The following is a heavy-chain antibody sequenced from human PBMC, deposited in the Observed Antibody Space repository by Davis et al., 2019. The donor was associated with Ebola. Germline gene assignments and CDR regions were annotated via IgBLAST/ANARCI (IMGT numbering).Heavy chain of an antibody. CDR1: GGSISSYY. CDR2: IYYSGST. Sequence: MPGGSLRLSCTVSGGSISSYYWSWIRQPPGKGLEWVGYIYYSGSTNYNPSLKSRVTISVDTSKNQFSLKLSSVTAADTAVYYCARVPVGYSQYYYYYYGMDVWGQGTTVTVSS. J-gene: IGHJ6*02. D-gene: IGHD5-18*01. CDR3: ARVPVGYSQYYYYYYGMDV. V-gene: IGHV4-59*01.